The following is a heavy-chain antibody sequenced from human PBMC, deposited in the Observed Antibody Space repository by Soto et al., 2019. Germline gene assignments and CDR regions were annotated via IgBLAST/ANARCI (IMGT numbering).Heavy chain of an antibody. J-gene: IGHJ4*02. Sequence: LRLSCAASGFTFSRSWMAWVRQAPGKGLEWVANMNQDGSGKFYVDSVKGRFTISRDNAKNSLYLQMNSLRAEDTAVYYCARDGDYALGDWGQGTLVIVSS. CDR2: MNQDGSGK. V-gene: IGHV3-7*03. D-gene: IGHD4-17*01. CDR3: ARDGDYALGD. CDR1: GFTFSRSW.